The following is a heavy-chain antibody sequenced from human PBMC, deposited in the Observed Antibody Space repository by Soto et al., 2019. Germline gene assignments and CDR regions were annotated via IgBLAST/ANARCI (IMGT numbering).Heavy chain of an antibody. D-gene: IGHD3-9*01. CDR3: AREGLPYDILTGYHWFDP. CDR1: GFTFSSYW. J-gene: IGHJ5*02. CDR2: IKQDGSEK. V-gene: IGHV3-7*01. Sequence: GGSLRLSCAASGFTFSSYWMSWVRQAPGKGLEWVANIKQDGSEKYYVDSVKGRFTISRDNAKNSLYLQMNSLRAEDTAVYYCAREGLPYDILTGYHWFDPWGQGTLVTVSS.